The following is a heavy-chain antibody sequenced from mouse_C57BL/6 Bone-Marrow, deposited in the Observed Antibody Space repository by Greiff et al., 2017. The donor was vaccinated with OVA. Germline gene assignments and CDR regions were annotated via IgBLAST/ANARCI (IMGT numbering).Heavy chain of an antibody. V-gene: IGHV1-82*01. CDR1: GYAFSSSW. CDR2: IYPGDGDT. Sequence: VQLQQSGPELVKPGASVKISCKASGYAFSSSWMNWVKQRPGKGLEWIGRIYPGDGDTNYNGKFKGKATLTADKSSSTAYMQLSSLTSEDSAVYFCARKRDYYGGMDYWGQGTSVTVSS. J-gene: IGHJ4*01. D-gene: IGHD1-1*01. CDR3: ARKRDYYGGMDY.